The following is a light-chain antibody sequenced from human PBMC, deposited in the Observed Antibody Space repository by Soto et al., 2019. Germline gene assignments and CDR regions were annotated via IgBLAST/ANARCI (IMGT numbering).Light chain of an antibody. CDR2: DGT. CDR3: CSYAHNSRV. Sequence: QSVLTQPRSVSGSPGQSVTFSCTGTSGDIGAYNYVSWYQFHPGKAPEMIIYDGTKRPSGVPDRFSCSKSGNTASLTISWLQAEDEADYYCCSYAHNSRVFGGGTKITV. V-gene: IGLV2-11*01. J-gene: IGLJ3*02. CDR1: SGDIGAYNY.